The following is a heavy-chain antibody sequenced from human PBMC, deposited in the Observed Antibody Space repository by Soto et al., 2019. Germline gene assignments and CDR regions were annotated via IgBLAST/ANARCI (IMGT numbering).Heavy chain of an antibody. D-gene: IGHD3-16*02. Sequence: QVQLVQSGAEVKKPGSSMKVSCKVSGGTFSSYSINWVRRAPGQGLEWLGGIIPAFGIGGKSQRFHDRVSFTAEESTSTAYMELSSLTPGDTAVYYCATRAGYHAFDVWGPGTMVTVSS. J-gene: IGHJ3*01. CDR1: GGTFSSYS. CDR3: ATRAGYHAFDV. V-gene: IGHV1-69*01. CDR2: IIPAFGIG.